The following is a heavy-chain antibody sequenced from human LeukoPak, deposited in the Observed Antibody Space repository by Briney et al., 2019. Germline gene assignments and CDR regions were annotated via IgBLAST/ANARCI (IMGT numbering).Heavy chain of an antibody. CDR3: ARNGYCSGSYCYGYYYYMDV. CDR2: VYYSGST. Sequence: PSETLSLTCTVSGGAIGTYYWSWIRQPPGKGLQWIGYVYYSGSTHYHPSLKSRVTTSVDTSKNQFSLTLSSVTAADTAVYYRARNGYCSGSYCYGYYYYMDVWGTGTTVSVSS. D-gene: IGHD2-15*01. V-gene: IGHV4-59*01. CDR1: GGAIGTYY. J-gene: IGHJ6*03.